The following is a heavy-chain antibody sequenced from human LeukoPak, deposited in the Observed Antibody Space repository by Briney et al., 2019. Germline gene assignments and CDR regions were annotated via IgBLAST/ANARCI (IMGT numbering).Heavy chain of an antibody. V-gene: IGHV4-38-2*02. Sequence: SETLSLTCTVSGYSISSGYYWSWIRQPPGKGLEWIGEINHSGSTNYNPSLKSRVTISVDTSKNQFSLKLSSVTAADTAVYYCARAGYDYARDYYYMDVWGKGTTVTVSS. CDR1: GYSISSGYY. CDR3: ARAGYDYARDYYYMDV. J-gene: IGHJ6*03. CDR2: INHSGST. D-gene: IGHD3-16*01.